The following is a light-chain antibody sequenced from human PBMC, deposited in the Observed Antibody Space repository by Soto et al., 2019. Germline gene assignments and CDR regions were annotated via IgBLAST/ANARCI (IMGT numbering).Light chain of an antibody. CDR3: QLYDGSQFT. CDR2: WSS. V-gene: IGKV4-1*01. J-gene: IGKJ3*01. CDR1: QSVLHRSNGNNY. Sequence: DIVMTQSPDSLSVSLGERATIKCRSSQSVLHRSNGNNYIAWYQQKPGQPPKLLIYWSSTRDSGVPDRFIGSGSGTDFTLTISRLEPEDFALYYCQLYDGSQFTFGPGTKVDRK.